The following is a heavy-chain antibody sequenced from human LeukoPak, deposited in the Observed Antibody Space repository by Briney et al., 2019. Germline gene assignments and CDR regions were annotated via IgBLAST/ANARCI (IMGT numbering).Heavy chain of an antibody. D-gene: IGHD3-3*01. J-gene: IGHJ6*02. CDR2: IYYSGST. CDR3: ARRITIFGVVATDAMDV. Sequence: PSETLSLTCTVSGGSISSSSYYWGWIRQRPGKGLEWIGSIYYSGSTYYNPSLKSRVTISVDTSKNQFSLKLSSVTAADTAVYYCARRITIFGVVATDAMDVWGQGTTVTVSS. CDR1: GGSISSSSYY. V-gene: IGHV4-39*01.